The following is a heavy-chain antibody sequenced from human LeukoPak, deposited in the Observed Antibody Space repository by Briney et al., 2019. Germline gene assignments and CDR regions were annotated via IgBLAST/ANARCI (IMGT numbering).Heavy chain of an antibody. CDR2: ISSSGGTT. CDR3: VRKASYYDSSEDGYFDL. V-gene: IGHV3-23*01. CDR1: GFTFSSYA. D-gene: IGHD3-22*01. J-gene: IGHJ2*01. Sequence: GGSLRLSCAASGFTFSSYAMTWVRQAPGKGLGWVSGISSSGGTTYHADSVKGRFIISRDNSKNTLCLQMNSLRADDTAVYYCVRKASYYDSSEDGYFDLWGRGTLVTVSS.